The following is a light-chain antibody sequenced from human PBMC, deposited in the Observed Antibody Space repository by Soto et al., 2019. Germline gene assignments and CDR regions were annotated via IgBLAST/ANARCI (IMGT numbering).Light chain of an antibody. CDR3: SSYTSSSTLLYV. Sequence: QSALTQPASVSGSPGQSVTISCTGTSSDVGGYNYVSWYQQHPGKAPKLMIYDVSNRPSGVSNRFSGSKSDNTASLTISGLQAEDEAEYYCSSYTSSSTLLYVFGTGTKVTVL. J-gene: IGLJ1*01. CDR1: SSDVGGYNY. CDR2: DVS. V-gene: IGLV2-14*01.